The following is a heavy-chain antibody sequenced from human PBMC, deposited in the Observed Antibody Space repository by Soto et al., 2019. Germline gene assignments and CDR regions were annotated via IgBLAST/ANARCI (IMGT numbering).Heavy chain of an antibody. V-gene: IGHV3-23*01. J-gene: IGHJ6*03. CDR2: ITTSGGNT. CDR3: AGRYCTNGVCYTNYYSYSDV. CDR1: GFTFSTYA. Sequence: EVQLLESGGGLVQPGGSLRLSCAASGFTFSTYAMSWVRQSPGKGLEWVSTITTSGGNTYYADSVQGRFTISRDNSKNTLYLQMNSLRAEDTSVYYCAGRYCTNGVCYTNYYSYSDVWGKGTTVTVSS. D-gene: IGHD2-8*01.